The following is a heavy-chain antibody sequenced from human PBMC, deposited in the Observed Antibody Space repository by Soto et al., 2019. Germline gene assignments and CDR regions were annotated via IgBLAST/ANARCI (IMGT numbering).Heavy chain of an antibody. CDR1: GFTFDDYA. V-gene: IGHV3-9*01. Sequence: EVQLVESGGGLVQPGRSLRLSCAASGFTFDDYAMHWVRQAPGKGLEWVSGISWNSGSIGYADSVKGRFTISRDNAKNSLYLQMNSLRAEDTAWYYCAKDTLGSSSWFFDYWGQGTLVTVSS. CDR3: AKDTLGSSSWFFDY. D-gene: IGHD6-13*01. CDR2: ISWNSGSI. J-gene: IGHJ4*02.